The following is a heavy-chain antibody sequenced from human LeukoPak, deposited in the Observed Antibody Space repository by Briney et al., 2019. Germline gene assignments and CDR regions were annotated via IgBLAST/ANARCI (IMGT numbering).Heavy chain of an antibody. V-gene: IGHV3-23*01. Sequence: GGSLRLSCAASGFTFSSYAMSWVRQAPGKGLEWVSAISGSGGSTYYADSVKGRFTISRDNSKNTLYLQMNSLRAEDTAVYYCAKGRRGYSYGYPYYYYYYYMDVRGKGTTVTVSS. D-gene: IGHD5-18*01. CDR2: ISGSGGST. J-gene: IGHJ6*03. CDR3: AKGRRGYSYGYPYYYYYYYMDV. CDR1: GFTFSSYA.